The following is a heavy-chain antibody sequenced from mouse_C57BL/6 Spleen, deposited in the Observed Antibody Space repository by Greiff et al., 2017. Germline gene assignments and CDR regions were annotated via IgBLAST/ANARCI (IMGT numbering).Heavy chain of an antibody. CDR1: GYSITSGYY. J-gene: IGHJ4*01. CDR3: ARERGPPGNAMDY. Sequence: EVQLQQSGPGLVKPSQSLSLTCSVTGYSITSGYYWNWIRQFPGNKLEWMGYISYDGSNNYNPSLKNRISITRDTSKNQFFLKLNSVTTEDTATYYCARERGPPGNAMDYWGQGTSVTVSS. CDR2: ISYDGSN. V-gene: IGHV3-6*01.